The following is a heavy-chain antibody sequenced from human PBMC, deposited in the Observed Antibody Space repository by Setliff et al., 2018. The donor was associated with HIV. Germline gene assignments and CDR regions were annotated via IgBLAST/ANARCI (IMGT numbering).Heavy chain of an antibody. CDR2: ISYSGTT. J-gene: IGHJ6*03. Sequence: SETLSLTCTIFGGSIGTYYWTWIRQTPGKGLQWIGYISYSGTTDYNPSLKSRVTISLDKSENQLSLRLTSVTAADTAVYYCARAIDYSDVVYFYYMDVWGKGITVTVSS. V-gene: IGHV4-59*01. CDR3: ARAIDYSDVVYFYYMDV. D-gene: IGHD3-22*01. CDR1: GGSIGTYY.